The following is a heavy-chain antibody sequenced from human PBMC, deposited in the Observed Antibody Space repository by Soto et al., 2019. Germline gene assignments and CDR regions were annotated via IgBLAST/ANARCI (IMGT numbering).Heavy chain of an antibody. V-gene: IGHV3-11*06. Sequence: GGTLRLSCAASGFTFSDHYMSWIRQVPGKGLEWVSYISSSTFYTNYADSVKGRFTISRDNAKKSLYLQMNSLRAEDTAVYYCATDDSSVLEYFDYWGQGTLVTVS. J-gene: IGHJ4*02. D-gene: IGHD3-22*01. CDR2: ISSSTFYT. CDR3: ATDDSSVLEYFDY. CDR1: GFTFSDHY.